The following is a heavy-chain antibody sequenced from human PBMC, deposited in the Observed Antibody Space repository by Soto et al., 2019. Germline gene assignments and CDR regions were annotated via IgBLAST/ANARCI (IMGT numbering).Heavy chain of an antibody. CDR2: INAGGGYT. D-gene: IGHD5-12*01. V-gene: IGHV1-46*01. CDR3: ARGYSRQPREY. J-gene: IGHJ4*02. CDR1: GYSFTNYY. Sequence: ASGKVSCKASGYSFTNYYMHWVRQAPGQGLEWMGTINAGGGYTTYAQKFQGRVTMTRDTSTPTVYMELSSLRSEDTAMYYCARGYSRQPREYWGQGTLVTVSS.